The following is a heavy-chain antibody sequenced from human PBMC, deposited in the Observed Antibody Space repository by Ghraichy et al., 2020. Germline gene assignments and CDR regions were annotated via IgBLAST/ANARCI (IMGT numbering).Heavy chain of an antibody. CDR3: ASNSGSYLGMRY. CDR1: GGSISSYY. CDR2: IYYSGST. Sequence: SETLSLTCTVSGGSISSYYWSWIRQPPGKGLEWIGYIYYSGSTNYNPSLKSRVSISVDTSKNQFSLKLSSVTAAGTAVYYCASNSGSYLGMRYWGQGTLVTVSS. V-gene: IGHV4-59*01. J-gene: IGHJ4*02. D-gene: IGHD1-26*01.